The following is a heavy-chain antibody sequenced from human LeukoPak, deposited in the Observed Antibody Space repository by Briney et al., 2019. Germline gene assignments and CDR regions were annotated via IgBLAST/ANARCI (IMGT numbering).Heavy chain of an antibody. Sequence: GGSLRLSCAASGLYFNAYGMTWVRQAPGKGLEWVSTLSGSGITTYYADSVKGRFTISRDNSKNTLYLQMNSLRAEDTAVYYCAKGIYSSGWSYFDYWGHGTLVTVSS. CDR1: GLYFNAYG. V-gene: IGHV3-23*01. CDR2: LSGSGITT. D-gene: IGHD6-19*01. J-gene: IGHJ4*01. CDR3: AKGIYSSGWSYFDY.